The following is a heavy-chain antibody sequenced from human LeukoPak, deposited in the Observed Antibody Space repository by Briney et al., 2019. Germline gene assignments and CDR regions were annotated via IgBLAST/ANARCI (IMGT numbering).Heavy chain of an antibody. V-gene: IGHV4-61*01. J-gene: IGHJ4*02. CDR1: GGSISSTTYY. CDR3: ARELAPLYYFDY. CDR2: IYYSGST. Sequence: PSETLSLTCTVSGGSISSTTYYWSWIRQPPGKGLEWIGYIYYSGSTNYNPSLKSRVTISVDTSKNQFSLKLSSVTAADTAVYYCARELAPLYYFDYWGQGTLVTVSS.